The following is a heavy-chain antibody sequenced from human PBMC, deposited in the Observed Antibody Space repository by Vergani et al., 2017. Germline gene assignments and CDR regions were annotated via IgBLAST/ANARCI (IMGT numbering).Heavy chain of an antibody. J-gene: IGHJ4*02. V-gene: IGHV3-30*02. CDR3: ITGTTEPY. D-gene: IGHD1-7*01. CDR1: GFSFKNFG. CDR2: IRYDGSNY. Sequence: QVQLVESGGGVVQPGGSLILSCAASGFSFKNFGMHWVRQAPGKGLEWVAFIRYDGSNYYQADSVKGRFTISRDNSKNTVHLQMNSLRVEDTAVYYCITGTTEPYWGQGTLVTVSS.